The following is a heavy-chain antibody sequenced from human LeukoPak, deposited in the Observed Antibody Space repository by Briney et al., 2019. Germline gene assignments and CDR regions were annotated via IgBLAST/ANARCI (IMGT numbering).Heavy chain of an antibody. CDR2: INYSGSS. CDR3: ARGEVNLTTPLFDY. CDR1: GGSFSGYY. Sequence: SETLSLTCGVYGGSFSGYYWSWIRQPPGKGLEWIGEINYSGSSNYNPSLESRVTISVDTSKNQFSLSLSSVTAADTAVYYCARGEVNLTTPLFDYWGQGTLVTVSS. J-gene: IGHJ4*02. D-gene: IGHD1-1*01. V-gene: IGHV4-34*01.